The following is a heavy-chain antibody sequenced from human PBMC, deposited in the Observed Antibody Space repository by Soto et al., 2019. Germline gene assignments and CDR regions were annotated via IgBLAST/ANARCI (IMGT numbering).Heavy chain of an antibody. CDR3: ARENLTSSDACDI. D-gene: IGHD2-2*01. V-gene: IGHV1-69*01. J-gene: IGHJ3*02. CDR2: IIPIFGTA. CDR1: GGTFSSYA. Sequence: QVQLVQSGAEVKKPGSSVKVSCKASGGTFSSYAISWVRQAPRQGLQWVGGIIPIFGTANYAQKCQGRVTLTADESTSTAYMELGSLRSEDTAVYYCARENLTSSDACDIWGQGTMVTVSS.